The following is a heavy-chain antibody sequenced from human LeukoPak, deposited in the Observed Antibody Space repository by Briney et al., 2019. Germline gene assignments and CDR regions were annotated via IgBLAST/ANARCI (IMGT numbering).Heavy chain of an antibody. CDR3: AKDSVWGGYRPTQIDY. Sequence: GGSLRLSCAASGFTFSSYAMSWVRQAPGKGLEWVSAISGSGGSTYYADSVKGRFTISRDNSKNTLYLQMNSLRAEDTAVYYCAKDSVWGGYRPTQIDYWGQGTLVTVSS. CDR1: GFTFSSYA. V-gene: IGHV3-23*01. D-gene: IGHD3-16*02. J-gene: IGHJ4*02. CDR2: ISGSGGST.